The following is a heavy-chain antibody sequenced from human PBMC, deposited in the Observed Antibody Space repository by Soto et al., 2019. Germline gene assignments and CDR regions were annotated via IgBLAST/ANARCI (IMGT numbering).Heavy chain of an antibody. CDR2: IYTTGST. V-gene: IGHV4-4*07. J-gene: IGHJ4*02. CDR1: GGSISSYY. D-gene: IGHD6-19*01. CDR3: ARGQLDSSGWSRGFDY. Sequence: PSETLSLTGTVSGGSISSYYWNWIRQPAGQGLEWIGRIYTTGSTNYNPSLRRRVTMSVDTSKNQFSLKLRSVTAADTAVYYCARGQLDSSGWSRGFDYWGQGNLVTVSS.